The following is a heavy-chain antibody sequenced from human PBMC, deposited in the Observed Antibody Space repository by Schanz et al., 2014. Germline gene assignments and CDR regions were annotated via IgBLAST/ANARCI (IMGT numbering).Heavy chain of an antibody. J-gene: IGHJ4*02. V-gene: IGHV3-30-3*01. Sequence: DLEESGGGVFQPGRSLRLSCAASGFTFHTYDMHWVRQAPGKGLEWVAQISHDGHRDFYADSVKGRFTVSRDNNWKTLSLQMNSLRSDDTAVYYCARGGYSSGWYDRDIAHFDYWGQGTLVTVSS. CDR2: ISHDGHRD. CDR3: ARGGYSSGWYDRDIAHFDY. CDR1: GFTFHTYD. D-gene: IGHD6-19*01.